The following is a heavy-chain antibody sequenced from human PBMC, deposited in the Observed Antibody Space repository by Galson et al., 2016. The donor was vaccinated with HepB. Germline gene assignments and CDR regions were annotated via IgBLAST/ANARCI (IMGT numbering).Heavy chain of an antibody. CDR1: GYTVTELS. CDR3: AAGGAAMVLDY. Sequence: SVKVSCKVPGYTVTELSMHWVRQAPGKGLEWMGGFDSEDGEKIYAQKFQGRVTMTEDTSTDTAYMELSSLRSEDTAVYYCAAGGAAMVLDYWGQGTLVTVSS. D-gene: IGHD5-18*01. J-gene: IGHJ4*02. V-gene: IGHV1-24*01. CDR2: FDSEDGEK.